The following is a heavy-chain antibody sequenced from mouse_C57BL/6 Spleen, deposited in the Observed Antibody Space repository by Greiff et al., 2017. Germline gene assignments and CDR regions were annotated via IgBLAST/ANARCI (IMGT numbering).Heavy chain of an antibody. Sequence: QVQLQQPGAELVRPGSSVKLSCKASGYTFPSYWMHWVKQRPIQGLEWIGNIDPSDSETHYNQKFKDKATLTVDKSSSTAYMQLSSLTSEDSAVYYCARYDGYYVGYWGQGTTLTVSS. V-gene: IGHV1-52*01. D-gene: IGHD2-3*01. CDR2: IDPSDSET. J-gene: IGHJ2*01. CDR3: ARYDGYYVGY. CDR1: GYTFPSYW.